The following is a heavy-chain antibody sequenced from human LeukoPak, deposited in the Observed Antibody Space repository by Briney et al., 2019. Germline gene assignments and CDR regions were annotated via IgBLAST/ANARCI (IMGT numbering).Heavy chain of an antibody. V-gene: IGHV2-70*17. J-gene: IGHJ4*02. Sequence: SGPALVKTTKTLILTCTFSGFALTTRGMCVSWIRQPPGKALEWLARIDWDDDKFYNTSLKTRLTISKDTSKNQVVLTMTNMDPVYTATYYCARTGCYYDSSAYSYWGQGTLVTVSS. CDR3: ARTGCYYDSSAYSY. D-gene: IGHD3-22*01. CDR2: IDWDDDK. CDR1: GFALTTRGMC.